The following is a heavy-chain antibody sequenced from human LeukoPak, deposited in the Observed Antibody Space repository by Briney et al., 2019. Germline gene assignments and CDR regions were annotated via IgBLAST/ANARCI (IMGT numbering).Heavy chain of an antibody. D-gene: IGHD3-10*01. J-gene: IGHJ3*02. CDR3: AKVTGSGSYLADAFDI. Sequence: GGSLRLSCAASGFTFSSYAMSWVRQAPGKGLEWVSAISGSGDGTYHADSVRGRFTVSRDNSKNTLYLQMKSLSAEDTAVYYCAKVTGSGSYLADAFDIWGHGTVVTVSS. CDR2: ISGSGDGT. V-gene: IGHV3-23*01. CDR1: GFTFSSYA.